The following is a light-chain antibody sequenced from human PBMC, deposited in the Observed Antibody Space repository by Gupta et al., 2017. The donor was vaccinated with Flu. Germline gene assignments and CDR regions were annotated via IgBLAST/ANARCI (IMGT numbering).Light chain of an antibody. J-gene: IGKJ2*01. Sequence: DIQMTQSPSSLSASVGDRVTITCRASQSISSYLNWYQQKPGKAPKLLIYAAFSLQSGVPSRFSGSRSGTNFTLTISSLQPEDFATYYCQQSYSTPPYAFGQGTKLEIK. CDR3: QQSYSTPPYA. V-gene: IGKV1-39*01. CDR1: QSISSY. CDR2: AAF.